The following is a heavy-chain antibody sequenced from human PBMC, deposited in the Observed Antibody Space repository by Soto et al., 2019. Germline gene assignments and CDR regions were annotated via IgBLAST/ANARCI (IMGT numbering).Heavy chain of an antibody. J-gene: IGHJ6*02. CDR2: IYHSGST. CDR3: ARARVYYYYGMDV. Sequence: SETLSLTCAVSGGSISSGGYSWSWIRQPPGKGLEWIGYIYHSGSTYYNPSLKSRVTISVDRSKNQFSLKLSSVTAADTAVYYCARARVYYYYGMDVWGQGTTVTVSS. CDR1: GGSISSGGYS. V-gene: IGHV4-30-2*01.